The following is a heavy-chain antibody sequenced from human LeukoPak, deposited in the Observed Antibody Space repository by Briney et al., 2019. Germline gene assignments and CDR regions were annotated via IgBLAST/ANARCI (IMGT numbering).Heavy chain of an antibody. CDR2: IYYSGST. D-gene: IGHD3-22*01. CDR1: GGSISGYY. CDR3: ASQIPYYYDSSGYNFQH. V-gene: IGHV4-59*01. Sequence: SETLSLTCIVSGGSISGYYWSWIRQPPGKGLEWIGYIYYSGSTNYNPSLKSRVTISVDTSKNQFSLKLSSVTAADTAVYYCASQIPYYYDSSGYNFQHWGQGTLVTVSS. J-gene: IGHJ1*01.